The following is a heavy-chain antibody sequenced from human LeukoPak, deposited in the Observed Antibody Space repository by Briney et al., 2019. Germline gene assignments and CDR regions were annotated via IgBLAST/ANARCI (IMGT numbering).Heavy chain of an antibody. CDR1: GFTFSNYN. V-gene: IGHV3-21*01. CDR3: ARDLGLD. CDR2: ISSSTYI. Sequence: GESLRLSCAASGFTFSNYNMNWVRQAPGKGLEWVSSISSSTYIYYADSVKGRFTISRDNAKNSLFLQMNSLRAEDTAMYYCARDLGLDWGQGTLVTVSS. D-gene: IGHD7-27*01. J-gene: IGHJ4*02.